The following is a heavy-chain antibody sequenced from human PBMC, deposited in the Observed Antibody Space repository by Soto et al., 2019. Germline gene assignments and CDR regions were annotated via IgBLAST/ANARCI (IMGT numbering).Heavy chain of an antibody. V-gene: IGHV5-51*01. D-gene: IGHD3-16*02. J-gene: IGHJ3*01. CDR3: ARPPHYDYVSGSYRYNAFDV. CDR2: IYPGDSDT. Sequence: GESLKISCKGSGYSFTSYWIAWVRQMPGKGLEWMGIIYPGDSDTRYSPSFQGQVTISADKSISTAYLQWSSLRASDTATYYCARPPHYDYVSGSYRYNAFDVWGQGTVVTVSS. CDR1: GYSFTSYW.